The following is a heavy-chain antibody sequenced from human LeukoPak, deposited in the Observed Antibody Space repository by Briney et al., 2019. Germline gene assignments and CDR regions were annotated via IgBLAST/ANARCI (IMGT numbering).Heavy chain of an antibody. V-gene: IGHV3-30*01. CDR2: ISSGGVYE. CDR1: GFTFSNYA. D-gene: IGHD3-10*01. CDR3: ARDSTYYYDSGSSGPHYFDN. J-gene: IGHJ4*02. Sequence: PGRSLRLSCEASGFTFSNYAMHWVRQAPGKGLEWVSIISSGGVYEYYADSVKGRFTISRDNSKSTLYLQLNSLRPEDTAVYYCARDSTYYYDSGSSGPHYFDNWGQGTLVTVSS.